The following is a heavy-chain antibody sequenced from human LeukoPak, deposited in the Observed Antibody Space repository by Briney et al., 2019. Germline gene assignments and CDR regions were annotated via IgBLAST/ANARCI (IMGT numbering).Heavy chain of an antibody. Sequence: ASVKVSCKASGYTFTSYGISWVRQAPGQGLEWMGWISAYNGNTNYAQKLQGRVTMTTDTSTSTAYMELRSLRSDDTAVYHCARENFPRRYYDFWSGPTGTFQYWGQGTLVTVSS. CDR1: GYTFTSYG. CDR2: ISAYNGNT. CDR3: ARENFPRRYYDFWSGPTGTFQY. V-gene: IGHV1-18*01. J-gene: IGHJ4*02. D-gene: IGHD3-3*01.